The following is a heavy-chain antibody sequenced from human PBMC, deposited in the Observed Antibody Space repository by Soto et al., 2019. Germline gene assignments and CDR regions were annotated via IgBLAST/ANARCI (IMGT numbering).Heavy chain of an antibody. CDR1: ADCITSSSYY. J-gene: IGHJ1*01. CDR3: ARLRSGSYYTPEYFQH. CDR2: IYYSGST. V-gene: IGHV4-39*01. D-gene: IGHD1-26*01. Sequence: SETLSLTCTVSADCITSSSYYWGWIRFPPGKGLEWIGSIYYSGSTYYNPSLKSRVTISVDTSKNQFSLKLSSVTAADTAVYYCARLRSGSYYTPEYFQHWGPGTLVTVS.